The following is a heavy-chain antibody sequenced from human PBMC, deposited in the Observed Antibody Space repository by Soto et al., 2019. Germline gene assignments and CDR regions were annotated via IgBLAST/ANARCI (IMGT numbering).Heavy chain of an antibody. D-gene: IGHD2-2*01. J-gene: IGHJ6*02. CDR1: GGTFSSYA. Sequence: QVQLVQSGAEVKKPGSSVKASCKASGGTFSSYAISWVRQAPGQGLEWMGGIIPISGTANYAQKFQGRVTITADESTSTAYMELSSLRSEDTAVYYCARSQGSSTSLEIYYYYYYGMDGWGQGTTVTVSS. V-gene: IGHV1-69*01. CDR2: IIPISGTA. CDR3: ARSQGSSTSLEIYYYYYYGMDG.